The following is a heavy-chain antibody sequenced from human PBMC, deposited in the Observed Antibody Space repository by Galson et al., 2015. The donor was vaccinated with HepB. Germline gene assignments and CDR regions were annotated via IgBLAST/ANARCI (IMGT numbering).Heavy chain of an antibody. Sequence: PALVKPTQTLTLTCTFSGFSLSTSGMCVSWIRQPPGKALEWLARIDWDDDKYYSTSLKTRLTISKDTSKNQVVLKMTNMDPVDTATYYCARIQGIGWPDYFDYWGQGTLVTVSS. CDR3: ARIQGIGWPDYFDY. CDR1: GFSLSTSGMC. V-gene: IGHV2-70*11. D-gene: IGHD6-19*01. J-gene: IGHJ4*02. CDR2: IDWDDDK.